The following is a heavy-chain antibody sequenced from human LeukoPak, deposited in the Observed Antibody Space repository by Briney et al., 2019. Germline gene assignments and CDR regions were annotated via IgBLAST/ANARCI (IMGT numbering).Heavy chain of an antibody. CDR3: ARPPTKGYYYYGMDV. CDR2: ISSSSSTI. V-gene: IGHV3-48*01. CDR1: GFTFSSYS. Sequence: AGGSLRLSCAASGFTFSSYSMNWVRQAPGKGLEWVSYISSSSSTIYYADSVKGRFTISRDNAKNSLYLQMNSLRAEDTAVYYCARPPTKGYYYYGMDVWGQGTTVTVSS. D-gene: IGHD5-12*01. J-gene: IGHJ6*02.